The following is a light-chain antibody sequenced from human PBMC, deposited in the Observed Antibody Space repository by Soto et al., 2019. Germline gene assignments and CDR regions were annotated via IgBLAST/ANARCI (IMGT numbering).Light chain of an antibody. CDR1: QSVSSSY. V-gene: IGKV3-15*01. CDR3: QQNNNWPPIT. Sequence: EIVLTQSPGTLSLSPGERATLSCRASQSVSSSYLAWYQQKPGQAPRLLIYRASTRATGVPARFSGSGSGTEFTLTISSLQSEDFAVYYCQQNNNWPPITFGQGTRLENK. J-gene: IGKJ5*01. CDR2: RAS.